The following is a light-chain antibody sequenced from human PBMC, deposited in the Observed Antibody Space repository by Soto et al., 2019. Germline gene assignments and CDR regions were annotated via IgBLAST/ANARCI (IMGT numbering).Light chain of an antibody. CDR1: QTVCSTC. V-gene: IGKV3-20*01. J-gene: IGKJ3*01. CDR2: GAS. CDR3: QQYGGWPGFT. Sequence: EIVLTQSPGTLSLSPGERATLSCRTSQTVCSTCLAWYQQKPGQAPRLLISGASNRPTGIPDRFSGSGSGTDFTLTITRLEPDDFAVYYCQQYGGWPGFTFGPGTKVDIK.